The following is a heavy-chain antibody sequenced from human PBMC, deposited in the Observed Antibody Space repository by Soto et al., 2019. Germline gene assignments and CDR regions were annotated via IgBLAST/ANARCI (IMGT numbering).Heavy chain of an antibody. CDR2: ISSDGSNK. J-gene: IGHJ4*02. D-gene: IGHD6-13*01. V-gene: IGHV3-30-3*01. Sequence: QVHLVESGGGVVQPGRSLRLSCAASGFTFSSYTMHWVRQAPGQGLEWMAVISSDGSNKYYADSVKGRFTISRDNSKNTLYLQMNSLRAEDTAVYFCARDQVEIATAFDDWGQGTLVTVSS. CDR3: ARDQVEIATAFDD. CDR1: GFTFSSYT.